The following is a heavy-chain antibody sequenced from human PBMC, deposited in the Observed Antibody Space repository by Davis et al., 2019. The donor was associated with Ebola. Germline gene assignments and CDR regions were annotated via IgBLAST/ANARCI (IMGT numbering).Heavy chain of an antibody. CDR3: ARGGHTIFGVVTTNNWFDP. V-gene: IGHV4-34*01. CDR1: GGSFSGYY. D-gene: IGHD3-3*01. CDR2: INHSGST. Sequence: SETLSLTCAVSGGSFSGYYWSWIRQPPGKGLEWIGEINHSGSTNYNPSLKSRVTISVDTSKNQFSLKLSSVTAADTAVYYCARGGHTIFGVVTTNNWFDPWGQGTLVTVSS. J-gene: IGHJ5*02.